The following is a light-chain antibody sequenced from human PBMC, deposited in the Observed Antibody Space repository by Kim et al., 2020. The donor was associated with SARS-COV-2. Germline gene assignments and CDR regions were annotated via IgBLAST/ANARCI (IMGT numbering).Light chain of an antibody. CDR3: EVWDSGTVI. CDR2: RDV. Sequence: SYELTQPLSVSVALGQTATITCGGNDIGSQNVHWYQQKPGQAPVLVIYRDVNRPSGVPDRFSGSNSGNTATLTIGRAQAGDEADYFCEVWDSGTVIFGGG. CDR1: DIGSQN. V-gene: IGLV3-9*01. J-gene: IGLJ2*01.